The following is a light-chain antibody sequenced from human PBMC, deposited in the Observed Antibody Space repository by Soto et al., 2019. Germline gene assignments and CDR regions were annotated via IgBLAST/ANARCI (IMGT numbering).Light chain of an antibody. V-gene: IGLV1-44*01. CDR3: AAWDDRLNGWV. J-gene: IGLJ3*02. CDR2: NNN. Sequence: QSVLTQPPSASGTPGQRVTISCSGSSSNIGSNTVNWYQQVPGTAPKLLIYNNNQRPPGVPDRFSGSKSGTSASLAISGLQSEDEGDYYCAAWDDRLNGWVLGGGTKLTVL. CDR1: SSNIGSNT.